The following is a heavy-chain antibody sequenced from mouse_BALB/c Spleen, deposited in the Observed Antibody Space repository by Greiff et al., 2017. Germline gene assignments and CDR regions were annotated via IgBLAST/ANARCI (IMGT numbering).Heavy chain of an antibody. J-gene: IGHJ1*01. D-gene: IGHD2-2*01. Sequence: EVQLHQSGAELVRPGAFVKLSCKASGFTIKDYYMHWVQQRPEQGLEWIGWIDPENGNTISDPKFQGKASITADKSSNTAYMQLSSLTSEDTAVYYCARSGADGNDGGYFDVWGAGTTVTVSS. CDR2: IDPENGNT. CDR3: ARSGADGNDGGYFDV. V-gene: IGHV14-1*02. CDR1: GFTIKDYY.